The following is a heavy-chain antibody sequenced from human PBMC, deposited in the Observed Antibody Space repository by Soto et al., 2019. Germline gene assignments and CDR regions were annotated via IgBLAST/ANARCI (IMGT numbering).Heavy chain of an antibody. CDR3: ARGEAMYIYGMDV. CDR2: INPTGGAT. D-gene: IGHD1-1*01. J-gene: IGHJ6*02. Sequence: QVQLVQSGAEVKKPGASVKVSCKASGYTFTSYYMHWVRQAPGQGLEWMGIINPTGGATTYAEKFQGRVTMTRDTSTSTVYMELSSLRSDDTAMYSCARGEAMYIYGMDVWGQGTAVTVSS. CDR1: GYTFTSYY. V-gene: IGHV1-46*01.